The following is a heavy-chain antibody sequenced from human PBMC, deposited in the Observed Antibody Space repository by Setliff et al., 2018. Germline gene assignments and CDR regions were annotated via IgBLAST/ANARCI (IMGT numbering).Heavy chain of an antibody. CDR2: VRRNTNSYAT. V-gene: IGHV3-73*01. CDR3: ARRGVGMGMDV. J-gene: IGHJ6*03. CDR1: EFSLSDFH. Sequence: LRLSCVASEFSLSDFHMHWVRQAPGKGLEWVGRVRRNTNSYATAYSASLKGRFTISRDDGKNTAYLQMNSLQSEDTAVYYCARRGVGMGMDVWGKGTTVTVSS. D-gene: IGHD2-2*01.